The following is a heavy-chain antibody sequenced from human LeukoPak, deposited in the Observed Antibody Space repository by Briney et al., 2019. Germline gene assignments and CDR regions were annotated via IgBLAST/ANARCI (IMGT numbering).Heavy chain of an antibody. D-gene: IGHD2-15*01. V-gene: IGHV3-48*01. CDR2: IYSSRRTI. J-gene: IGHJ5*02. CDR3: ARDSAVSGTCWFDA. CDR1: GFTFSSYS. Sequence: GGSLRLSCTASGFTFSSYSLNWLRQAPGKGLEWVSYIYSSRRTIYYADSAKGRFTISRDNVQNSLYLQMNSLRPEDTAVCYCARDSAVSGTCWFDAWGSGTLVTVSS.